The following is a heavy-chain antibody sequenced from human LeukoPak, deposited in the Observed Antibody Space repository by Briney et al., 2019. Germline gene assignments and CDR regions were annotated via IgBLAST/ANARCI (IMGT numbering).Heavy chain of an antibody. CDR1: EFTFSTYS. D-gene: IGHD5-12*01. CDR2: ISSSSSYISSSSSYIYYADSVKGR. Sequence: GGSLRLSCAASEFTFSTYSMSWVRQPPGKGLEWVSSISSSSSYISSSSSYIYYADSVKGRFYADSVKGRFTISRDNAKNSLYLQMNTLRAEDTAVYYCARDEIVATTKANYYYYMDVWGKGTTVTISS. J-gene: IGHJ6*03. CDR3: ARDEIVATTKANYYYYMDV. V-gene: IGHV3-21*01.